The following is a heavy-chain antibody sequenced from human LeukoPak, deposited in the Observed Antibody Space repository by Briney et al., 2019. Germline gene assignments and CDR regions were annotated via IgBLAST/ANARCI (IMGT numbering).Heavy chain of an antibody. V-gene: IGHV3-53*01. J-gene: IGHJ4*02. D-gene: IGHD6-19*01. CDR3: AKDSIAVAGKRGGFDC. CDR1: GFTVSSDH. CDR2: IYSGGST. Sequence: GGSLRLSCAASGFTVSSDHMTWVRQAPGKGLEWVSVIYSGGSTFYADSVKGRFTISRDNSKNTLYLQMNTLGADDTAVYYCAKDSIAVAGKRGGFDCWGQGTLVTVSS.